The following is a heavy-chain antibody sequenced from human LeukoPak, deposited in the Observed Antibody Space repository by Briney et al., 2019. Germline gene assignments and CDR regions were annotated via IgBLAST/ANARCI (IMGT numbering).Heavy chain of an antibody. Sequence: GGSLRLSCAASGFTFSSNSMNWVRQAPGKGLEWVSFITGSGTIIYYADSVKGRFAISRDNAKNSVYLQMNSLRAEDTAVYYCARGITELDYWGQGTLVTVSS. CDR2: ITGSGTII. CDR1: GFTFSSNS. CDR3: ARGITELDY. V-gene: IGHV3-48*01. D-gene: IGHD3-10*01. J-gene: IGHJ4*02.